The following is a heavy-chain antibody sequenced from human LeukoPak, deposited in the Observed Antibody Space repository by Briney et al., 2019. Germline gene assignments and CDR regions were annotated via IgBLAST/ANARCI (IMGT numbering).Heavy chain of an antibody. V-gene: IGHV4-61*02. Sequence: SETLSLTCSVSGDSINNSDYYWTWIRQPAGKGLEWIGRFYTSENIHYNPSLKSRVSISDDSSKNQFSLHLTSVTAADTAVYYCARENPIGTYYSTFFDFWGQGILVTVSS. J-gene: IGHJ4*02. D-gene: IGHD1-26*01. CDR3: ARENPIGTYYSTFFDF. CDR1: GDSINNSDYY. CDR2: FYTSENI.